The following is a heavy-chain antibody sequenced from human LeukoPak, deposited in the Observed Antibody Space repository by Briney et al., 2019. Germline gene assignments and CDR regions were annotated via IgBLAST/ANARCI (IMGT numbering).Heavy chain of an antibody. V-gene: IGHV1-46*01. CDR3: AKVPINSLGYCSGGSCYWGWFDP. CDR2: INPSGGST. J-gene: IGHJ5*02. CDR1: GYTFTSYY. Sequence: GASVKVSCKASGYTFTSYYMHWVRQAPGQGLEWMGIINPSGGSTSYAQKFQGRVTMTRDTSTSTVYMELSSLRSEDTAVYYCAKVPINSLGYCSGGSCYWGWFDPRGQGTLVTVSS. D-gene: IGHD2-15*01.